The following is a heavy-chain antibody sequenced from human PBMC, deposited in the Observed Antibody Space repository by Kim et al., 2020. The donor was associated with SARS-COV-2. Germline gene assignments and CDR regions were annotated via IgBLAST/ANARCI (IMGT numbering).Heavy chain of an antibody. CDR2: ISGSGGST. D-gene: IGHD2-15*01. CDR3: AKASSSSSWGCSGGSCYSALDY. CDR1: GFTFSSYA. V-gene: IGHV3-23*01. J-gene: IGHJ4*02. Sequence: GGSLRLSCAASGFTFSSYAMSWVRQAPGKGLEWVSAISGSGGSTYYADSVKGRFTISRDNSKNTLYLQMNSLRAEDTAVYYCAKASSSSSWGCSGGSCYSALDYWGQGTLVTVSS.